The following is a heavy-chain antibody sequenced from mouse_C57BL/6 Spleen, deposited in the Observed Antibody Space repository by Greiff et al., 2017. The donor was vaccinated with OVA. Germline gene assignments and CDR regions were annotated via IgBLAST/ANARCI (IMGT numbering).Heavy chain of an antibody. CDR2: ISSGSSTI. D-gene: IGHD3-2*02. Sequence: VQLQQSGGGLVKPGGSLKLSCAASGFTFSDYGMHWVRQAPEQGLEWVAYISSGSSTIYYADTVKGRFTLSRDNAKNTLFLQMTSLTSEDTAVYYCARGGLRLRGYFDYWGQGTTLTVSA. CDR1: GFTFSDYG. V-gene: IGHV5-17*01. CDR3: ARGGLRLRGYFDY. J-gene: IGHJ2*01.